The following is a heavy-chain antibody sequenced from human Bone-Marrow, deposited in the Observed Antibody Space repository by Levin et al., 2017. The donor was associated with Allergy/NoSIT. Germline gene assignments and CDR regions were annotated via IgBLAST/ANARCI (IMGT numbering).Heavy chain of an antibody. CDR2: VTDSGAST. J-gene: IGHJ4*02. Sequence: GESLKISCVASGFTFSNYAMKWVRQAPGKGLEWVSLVTDSGASTYYGDSVKGRFTISRDNSKNTVDLQMNSLRADDTAVYYCAKALYGHYYFDSWGQGTLVTVSS. V-gene: IGHV3-23*01. D-gene: IGHD2/OR15-2a*01. CDR3: AKALYGHYYFDS. CDR1: GFTFSNYA.